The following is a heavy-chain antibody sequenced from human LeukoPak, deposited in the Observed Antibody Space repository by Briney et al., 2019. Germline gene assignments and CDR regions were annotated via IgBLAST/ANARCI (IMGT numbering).Heavy chain of an antibody. CDR1: GLTFRDAW. CDR3: TKDVPFTGGGAIVY. V-gene: IGHV3-15*01. Sequence: GESLRLSCVASGLTFRDAWMTWVRQAPGKGPEWVGHIKSKVNGGTSDCAAPVKGRFTISRDDSRNTLYLQMDSLKTDDTAVYYCTKDVPFTGGGAIVYWGQGTPVTVSS. CDR2: IKSKVNGGTS. D-gene: IGHD3-16*02. J-gene: IGHJ4*02.